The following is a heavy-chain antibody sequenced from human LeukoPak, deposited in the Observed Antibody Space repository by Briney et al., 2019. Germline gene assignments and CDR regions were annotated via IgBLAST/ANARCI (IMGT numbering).Heavy chain of an antibody. J-gene: IGHJ4*02. Sequence: GGSLRLSCVASEFIFSTFGMNWVRQAPGMGLEWVSYISGSSSTIYYADSVRGRFTISRDNAKNSLYLQMNSLRAEDTAVYYCARDDYDSGGYFDHWGQGTLVTVSS. D-gene: IGHD3-22*01. CDR2: ISGSSSTI. CDR1: EFIFSTFG. V-gene: IGHV3-48*04. CDR3: ARDDYDSGGYFDH.